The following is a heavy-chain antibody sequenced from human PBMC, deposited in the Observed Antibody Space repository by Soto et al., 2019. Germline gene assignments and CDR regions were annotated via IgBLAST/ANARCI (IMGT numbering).Heavy chain of an antibody. CDR3: ARGGYSYGPTLDCYGMAV. J-gene: IGHJ6*01. CDR2: IHDDGSIT. CDR1: GFTFGSYL. Sequence: GSLRLSCAASGFTFGSYLMHCVRQAPGKGLVWFARIHDDGSITNYADSVKGRFTISRDKAKNTLYLQMNSLRAEETAVYYCARGGYSYGPTLDCYGMAVWAQGTSVTVSS. D-gene: IGHD5-18*01. V-gene: IGHV3-74*01.